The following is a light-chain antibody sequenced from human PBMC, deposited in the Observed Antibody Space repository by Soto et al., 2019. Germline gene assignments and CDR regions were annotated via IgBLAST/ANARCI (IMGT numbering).Light chain of an antibody. V-gene: IGKV1-39*01. CDR3: QHSYSTAYT. CDR2: AAS. CDR1: QSISSY. J-gene: IGKJ2*01. Sequence: DIQMTQSPSSLSASVGDRVTITCRASQSISSYLNWYQQKPGKAPKLLIYAASSLQSGVPSRFSGSGSGTDFTLTISSLQPEDFATYYCQHSYSTAYTFGKGTKLEIK.